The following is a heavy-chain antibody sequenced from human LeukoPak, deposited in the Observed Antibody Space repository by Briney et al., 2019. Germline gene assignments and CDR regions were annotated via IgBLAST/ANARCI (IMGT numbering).Heavy chain of an antibody. Sequence: PGGSLRLSCAASGFTFDDYGMSWVRQGPGKGLEWVSGINWNGGSTGYADSVKGRFTISRDNAKNSLYLQMNSLRAEDTALYHCARGIHVRSGLSGDYWGQGTLVTVSS. J-gene: IGHJ4*02. CDR2: INWNGGST. D-gene: IGHD6-25*01. CDR3: ARGIHVRSGLSGDY. V-gene: IGHV3-20*01. CDR1: GFTFDDYG.